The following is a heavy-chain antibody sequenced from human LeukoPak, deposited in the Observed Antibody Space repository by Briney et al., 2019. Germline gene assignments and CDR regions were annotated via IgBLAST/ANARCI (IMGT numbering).Heavy chain of an antibody. J-gene: IGHJ6*02. Sequence: GGSLRLSCAASGFTLSNHWMSWVRQVPGRGPEWVANVNRDGSETYYLDSVKGRFTISKDNAKNSLYLQMNSLRAEDTALYHCARNNGMDVWGQGTTVIVSS. CDR2: VNRDGSET. CDR3: ARNNGMDV. V-gene: IGHV3-7*03. CDR1: GFTLSNHW.